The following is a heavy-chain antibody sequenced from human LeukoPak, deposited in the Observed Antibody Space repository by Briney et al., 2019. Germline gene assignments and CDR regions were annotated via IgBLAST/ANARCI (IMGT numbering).Heavy chain of an antibody. J-gene: IGHJ4*02. CDR3: ARAHSVDY. D-gene: IGHD2-21*01. V-gene: IGHV3-74*01. CDR2: IVNDEITT. Sequence: GGSLRLSCVASGFTFRSHWMHWVRQAPGKGLEWVSYIVNDEITTNYAESVRGRFTTSRDNAKNSLYLQMNSLRAEDTAVYYCARAHSVDYWGQGTLVTVSS. CDR1: GFTFRSHW.